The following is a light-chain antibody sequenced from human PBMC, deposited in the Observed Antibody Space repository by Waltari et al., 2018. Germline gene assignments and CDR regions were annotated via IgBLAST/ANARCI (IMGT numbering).Light chain of an antibody. J-gene: IGKJ2*01. V-gene: IGKV3-20*01. CDR2: GAS. Sequence: EFVLTQSPGTLSLSPGERATLSCRASQSINSNYVAWYQQKPGQAPRLLIYGASSRATGVPDRISGSGYGTDFTLTISRLEPEDFAVYYCQLYGSSTLYTFGQGTKLEIK. CDR1: QSINSNY. CDR3: QLYGSSTLYT.